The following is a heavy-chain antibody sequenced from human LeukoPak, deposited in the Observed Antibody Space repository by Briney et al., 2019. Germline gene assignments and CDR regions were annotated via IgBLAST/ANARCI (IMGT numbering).Heavy chain of an antibody. Sequence: GASLQISCKGSGSIFTSHWIGWVRQLPGKGLEWMGIIYPGDSDTRNSPSFQGQVTISADKSIGTSCLKWSNLKASDTAMYYCARHPRGEYYDSSGYSNAEYFQHWGQGTLVTVSS. CDR2: IYPGDSDT. V-gene: IGHV5-51*01. J-gene: IGHJ1*01. CDR1: GSIFTSHW. D-gene: IGHD3-22*01. CDR3: ARHPRGEYYDSSGYSNAEYFQH.